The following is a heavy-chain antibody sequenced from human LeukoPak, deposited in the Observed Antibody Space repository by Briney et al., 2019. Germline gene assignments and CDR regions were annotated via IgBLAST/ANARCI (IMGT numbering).Heavy chain of an antibody. J-gene: IGHJ6*02. CDR1: GFDFNAAW. CDR2: IKSKASGGTS. D-gene: IGHD3-16*01. Sequence: PGGSLRLSCAASGFDFNAAWITWVRQAPGKGLEWVGLIKSKASGGTSDCAAPVKDRFSISRDDSKKTVYLQMSSLTAEDTAVYYCRWGQSFFYGIHVWGQGTTVTVSS. CDR3: RWGQSFFYGIHV. V-gene: IGHV3-15*01.